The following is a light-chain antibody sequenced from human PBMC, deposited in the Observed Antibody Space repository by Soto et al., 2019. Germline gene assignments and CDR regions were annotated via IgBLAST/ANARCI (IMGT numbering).Light chain of an antibody. J-gene: IGLJ2*01. CDR2: GNT. CDR3: QTFDSSLTAGV. V-gene: IGLV1-40*01. CDR1: SSNIGAGYD. Sequence: QSVLTQPPSVSGAPGQRVTISCTGSSSNIGAGYDVHWYQQLPGTAPKHLIYGNTNRPSGVPDRFSGSKSGTSASLAITGLQAEDEADYYCQTFDSSLTAGVFGGGTQLTVL.